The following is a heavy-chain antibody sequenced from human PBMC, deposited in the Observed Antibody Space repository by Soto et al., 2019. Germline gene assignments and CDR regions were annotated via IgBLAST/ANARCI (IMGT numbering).Heavy chain of an antibody. CDR3: ATDMEAGPA. D-gene: IGHD2-15*01. Sequence: DVQLVESGGGLVQPGRSLRLSCAASGFTFDDYAMHWVRQAPGKGLEWVSGISWNGGSISYADSVKGRFTISRDNAKNSLYLQMNSLRAADTALYYCATDMEAGPAWGQGTMVTVSS. CDR2: ISWNGGSI. CDR1: GFTFDDYA. V-gene: IGHV3-9*01. J-gene: IGHJ3*01.